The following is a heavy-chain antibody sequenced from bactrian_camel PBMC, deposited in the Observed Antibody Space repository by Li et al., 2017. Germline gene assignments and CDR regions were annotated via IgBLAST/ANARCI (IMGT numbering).Heavy chain of an antibody. CDR1: GFTFSGYW. Sequence: HVQLVESGGDLVQPGGSLTLSCTASGFTFSGYWMYWVRQAPGKGLEWVSSIHSLGSIVHIEDSVKGRFTISRDNAKNTVYLQMNSLKSEDTALYYCVTSLQGDSWFDFTYWGQGTQVTVS. J-gene: IGHJ6*01. CDR2: IHSLGSIV. D-gene: IGHD6*01. V-gene: IGHV3S1*01. CDR3: VTSLQGDSWFDFTY.